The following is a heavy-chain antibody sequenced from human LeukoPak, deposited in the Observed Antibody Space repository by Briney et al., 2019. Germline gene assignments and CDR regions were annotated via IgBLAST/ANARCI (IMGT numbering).Heavy chain of an antibody. CDR3: AKVVATIEYFQH. CDR1: GFTFSGSW. V-gene: IGHV3-7*03. Sequence: PGGSLRLSCAASGFTFSGSWMSWVRQAPGKGLEWVANINQDGSAKNYLDSVKGRFTISRDNSKNTLYLQMNSLRAEDTALYYCAKVVATIEYFQHWGQGTLVTVSS. J-gene: IGHJ1*01. D-gene: IGHD5-12*01. CDR2: INQDGSAK.